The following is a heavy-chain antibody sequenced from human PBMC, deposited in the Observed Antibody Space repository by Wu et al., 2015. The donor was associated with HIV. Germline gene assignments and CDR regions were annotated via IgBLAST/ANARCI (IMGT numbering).Heavy chain of an antibody. Sequence: QVQLVQSGAEVKKPGASVKVSCKASGYTFTGYYMHWVRQAPGQGLEWMGWINPNSGGTNYAQKFQGRVTMTRDTSISTAYMELSRLRSDDTAVYYCARGSGVVVPAASKGGATYYYMDVWGKGTTVTVSS. D-gene: IGHD2-2*01. V-gene: IGHV1-2*02. CDR2: INPNSGGT. CDR1: GYTFTGYY. J-gene: IGHJ6*03. CDR3: ARGSGVVVPAASKGGATYYYMDV.